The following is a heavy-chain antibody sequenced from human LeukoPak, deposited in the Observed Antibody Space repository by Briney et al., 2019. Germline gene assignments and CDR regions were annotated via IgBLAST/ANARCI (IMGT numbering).Heavy chain of an antibody. CDR3: ASLGVAGTAQYYYYYYMDV. CDR2: MNPNSGNT. J-gene: IGHJ6*03. Sequence: GASVKVSCKAPGYTFTSYDSNWVRQATGQGLEWMGWMNPNSGNTGYAQKLQGRVTMTTDTSTSTAYMELRSLRSDDTAVYYCASLGVAGTAQYYYYYYMDVWGKGTTVTISS. D-gene: IGHD6-19*01. V-gene: IGHV1-8*01. CDR1: GYTFTSYD.